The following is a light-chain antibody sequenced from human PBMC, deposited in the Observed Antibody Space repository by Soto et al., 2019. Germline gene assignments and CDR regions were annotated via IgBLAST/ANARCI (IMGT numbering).Light chain of an antibody. Sequence: EAVMTQSPATRSLSPGETDTLSCRASQSVSTSLNWFHQKPDQAPRPLIHHIFSRASSIPATFSGSGSGTEFTLTVSSLQSEDSAIHYCQQYENCIPFGQGTRLEIK. V-gene: IGKV3-15*01. CDR2: HIF. CDR1: QSVSTS. CDR3: QQYENCIP. J-gene: IGKJ5*01.